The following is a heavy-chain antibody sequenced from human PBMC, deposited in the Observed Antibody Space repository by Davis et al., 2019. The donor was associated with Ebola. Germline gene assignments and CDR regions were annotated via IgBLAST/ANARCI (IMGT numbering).Heavy chain of an antibody. V-gene: IGHV1-46*01. Sequence: ASVKVSCKASGYTFTSYYMHWVRQAPGQGLEWMGIINPSGGSTSYAQKFQGRVTMTTDTSTSTAYMELRSLRSDDTAVYYCARDLSEYYDSSTYFDYWGQGTLVTVSS. CDR2: INPSGGST. J-gene: IGHJ4*02. D-gene: IGHD3-22*01. CDR1: GYTFTSYY. CDR3: ARDLSEYYDSSTYFDY.